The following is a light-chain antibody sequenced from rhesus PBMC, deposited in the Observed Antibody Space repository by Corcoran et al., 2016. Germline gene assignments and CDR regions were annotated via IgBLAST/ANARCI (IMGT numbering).Light chain of an antibody. CDR3: QHGYGTLPT. Sequence: DIQMTQSPSSLSASVGDTVTITCRASQDIYNNLAWYQQKPWKVPRLLIYYSSTLQSGVPSRFSGRGSGTDFTLTISSLQPEDFATYYCQHGYGTLPTFGQGTKMEIK. CDR1: QDIYNN. V-gene: IGKV1-74*01. J-gene: IGKJ1*01. CDR2: YSS.